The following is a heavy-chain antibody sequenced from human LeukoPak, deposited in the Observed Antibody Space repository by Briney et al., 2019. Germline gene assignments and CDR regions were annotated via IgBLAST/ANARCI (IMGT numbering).Heavy chain of an antibody. CDR3: ARRDDYGDYVWFGP. CDR1: GYSFTSYW. V-gene: IGHV5-51*01. Sequence: GESLKISCKGSGYSFTSYWIGWVRQMPGKGLEWMAIIYPGDSHTKYSPSFQGQVTISADKSISTAYLQWSSLKASDTAIYYCARRDDYGDYVWFGPWGQGTLVTVSS. J-gene: IGHJ5*02. CDR2: IYPGDSHT. D-gene: IGHD4-17*01.